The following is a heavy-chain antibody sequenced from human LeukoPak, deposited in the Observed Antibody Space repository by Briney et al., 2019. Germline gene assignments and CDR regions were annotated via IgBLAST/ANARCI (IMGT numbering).Heavy chain of an antibody. V-gene: IGHV3-30*04. CDR1: GFTFNSYA. CDR3: AREILEPGKTHEY. CDR2: ISYDGSNK. Sequence: PGESLTLSCAASGFTFNSYAMHWVRQAPGKGLEWVAVISYDGSNKYYADSVKGRFTISRDNSKNTLYLQMNSLRAEDTAVYYCAREILEPGKTHEYWGQGTLVTVSS. D-gene: IGHD1-1*01. J-gene: IGHJ4*02.